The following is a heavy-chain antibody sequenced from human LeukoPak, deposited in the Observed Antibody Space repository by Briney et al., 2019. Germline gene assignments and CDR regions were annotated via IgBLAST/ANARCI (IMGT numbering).Heavy chain of an antibody. CDR2: ISGSGGST. CDR1: GFTFSSYA. V-gene: IGHV3-23*01. J-gene: IGHJ6*03. D-gene: IGHD6-13*01. CDR3: ASPPGIAAAGIYYYYYYMDV. Sequence: GGSLLLSCAASGFTFSSYAMSWVRQAPGKGLEWVSAISGSGGSTYYADSVKGRFTISRDNSKNTLYLQMNSLRAEDTAVYYCASPPGIAAAGIYYYYYYMDVWGKGTTVTVSS.